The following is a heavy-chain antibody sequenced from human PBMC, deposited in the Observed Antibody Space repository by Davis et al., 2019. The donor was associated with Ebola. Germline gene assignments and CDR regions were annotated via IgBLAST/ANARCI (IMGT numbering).Heavy chain of an antibody. Sequence: PGGSLKLSCAASGFIFRSYAMSWVPQAPGKGLEGVSSIGVRSITSHADSVKGRFTISRDNSKNTLYLQMNSLRAEDTAVYYCAKVHPPTTVTTGWFDPWGQGTLVTVSS. CDR2: IGVRSIT. J-gene: IGHJ5*02. CDR1: GFIFRSYA. CDR3: AKVHPPTTVTTGWFDP. V-gene: IGHV3-23*01. D-gene: IGHD4-17*01.